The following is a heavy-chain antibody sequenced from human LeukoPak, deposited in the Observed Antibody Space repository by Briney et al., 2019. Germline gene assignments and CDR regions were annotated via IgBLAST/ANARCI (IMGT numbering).Heavy chain of an antibody. CDR2: IDNGGSDT. V-gene: IGHV3-74*01. Sequence: AGGSLRLSCAASGFTFNNYWMHWVRQVPGKGLVWVSRIDNGGSDTRHADSVKGRFTISRDNAKNSLYLQMNSLRAEDTAVYYCARDCEGIAVCGWGQGTLVTVSS. D-gene: IGHD6-19*01. CDR3: ARDCEGIAVCG. J-gene: IGHJ4*02. CDR1: GFTFNNYW.